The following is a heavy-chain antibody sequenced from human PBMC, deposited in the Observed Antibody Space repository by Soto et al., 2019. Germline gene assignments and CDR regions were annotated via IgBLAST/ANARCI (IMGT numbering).Heavy chain of an antibody. V-gene: IGHV3-30-3*01. CDR3: ARDLWGLRGWSDP. CDR2: ISYDGSNK. CDR1: GFTFSSYT. Sequence: QVQLVESGGGVVQPGRSLRLSCAASGFTFSSYTMHWVRQAPGKGLDWVAAISYDGSNKYYADSVKGRYTISRDNSKNARDLQRNNRRAEDTAVYYCARDLWGLRGWSDPWGQGTLVTVSS. D-gene: IGHD1-26*01. J-gene: IGHJ5*02.